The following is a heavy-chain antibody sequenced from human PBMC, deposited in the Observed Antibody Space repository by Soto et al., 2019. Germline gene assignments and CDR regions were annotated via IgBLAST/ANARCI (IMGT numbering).Heavy chain of an antibody. CDR1: GFTFSGYW. CDR3: ARTSGVVFDL. Sequence: EVQLVESGGGLVQPGGSLRLSCIASGFTFSGYWMSWVRQTPGKGLEWVANVKQDGSDKQYEDSVRGRLTISRDNAKNSVFLQMNFLRAEDTAVYYCARTSGVVFDLWGQGTMVTVSS. D-gene: IGHD3-10*01. CDR2: VKQDGSDK. V-gene: IGHV3-7*01. J-gene: IGHJ3*01.